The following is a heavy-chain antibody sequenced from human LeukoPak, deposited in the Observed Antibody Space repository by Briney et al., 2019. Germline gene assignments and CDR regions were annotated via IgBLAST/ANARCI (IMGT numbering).Heavy chain of an antibody. J-gene: IGHJ6*03. V-gene: IGHV3-20*01. Sequence: GGSLRLSCAASGFAFDDYGMSWVRQAPGKGLEWVSGINWNGGSTGYADSVKGRFTISRDNAKNSLYLQMNSLRAEDTALYHCAREGRDYYYYYYMDVWGKGTTVTISS. CDR2: INWNGGST. CDR3: AREGRDYYYYYYMDV. CDR1: GFAFDDYG.